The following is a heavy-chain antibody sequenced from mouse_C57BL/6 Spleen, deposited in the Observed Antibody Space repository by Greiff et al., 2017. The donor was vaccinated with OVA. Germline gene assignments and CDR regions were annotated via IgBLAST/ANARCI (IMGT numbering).Heavy chain of an antibody. CDR2: INPSSGYT. J-gene: IGHJ2*01. Sequence: QVQLKESGAELARPGASVKMSCKASGYTFTSYTMHWVKQRPGQGLEWIGYINPSSGYTKYNQKFKDKATLTADKSSSTAYMQLSSLTSEDSAVYYCARSHGSYYFDYWGQGTTLTVSS. CDR1: GYTFTSYT. CDR3: ARSHGSYYFDY. D-gene: IGHD1-1*01. V-gene: IGHV1-4*01.